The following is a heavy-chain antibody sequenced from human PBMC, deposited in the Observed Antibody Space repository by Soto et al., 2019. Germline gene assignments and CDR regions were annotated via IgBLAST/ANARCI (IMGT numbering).Heavy chain of an antibody. D-gene: IGHD3-3*02. CDR1: GGSISSYY. J-gene: IGHJ6*02. Sequence: QVQLQESGPGLVKPSETLSLTCTVSGGSISSYYWSWIRQPAGKGLEWIGRIYTSGSTNYNPSLKSRVTLSVDTSKNQFSLKLSSVTAADTAVYYCAREVLVSKRGFYYGMDVWGQGTTVTVSS. CDR2: IYTSGST. V-gene: IGHV4-4*07. CDR3: AREVLVSKRGFYYGMDV.